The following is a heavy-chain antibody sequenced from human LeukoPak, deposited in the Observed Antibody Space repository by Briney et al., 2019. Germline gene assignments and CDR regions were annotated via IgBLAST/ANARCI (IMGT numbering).Heavy chain of an antibody. CDR2: ISSNGGST. Sequence: PGGSLRLSCAASGFTFSSYAMHWVRQAPGKGLEYVSAISSNGGSTYYANSVKGRFTISRDNSKNTLYLQMGSLRAEDMAVYYCARGIVLRFLEWLPFFDYWGQGTLVTVSS. J-gene: IGHJ4*02. D-gene: IGHD3-3*01. CDR1: GFTFSSYA. V-gene: IGHV3-64*01. CDR3: ARGIVLRFLEWLPFFDY.